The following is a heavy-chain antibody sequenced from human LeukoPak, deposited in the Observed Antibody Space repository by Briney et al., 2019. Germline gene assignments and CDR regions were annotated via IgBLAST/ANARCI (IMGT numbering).Heavy chain of an antibody. CDR3: ARGDGTYYYYAMDV. CDR1: GFTFSSYA. V-gene: IGHV3-23*01. CDR2: ISGSGSDT. Sequence: GGSLRLSCAASGFTFSSYAMSWVRQAPGKGLEWVSAISGSGSDTYYADSVKGRFTISRDNSKNTLYLQMNSLRAEDTAVYYCARGDGTYYYYAMDVWGQGTTVTVSS. J-gene: IGHJ6*02. D-gene: IGHD1-14*01.